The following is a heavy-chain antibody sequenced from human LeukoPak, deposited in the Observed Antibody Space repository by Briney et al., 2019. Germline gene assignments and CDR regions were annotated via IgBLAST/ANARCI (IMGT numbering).Heavy chain of an antibody. Sequence: SETLSLTCTVSGGSISNGGYYWNWPRQHPGKGLEWIGYIYSSGSTYYNPSLKSRVTISLDTPTNQFSLRLSSVTAADTAVYYCGRTDSSGYYADYWGQGTLVTVSS. CDR1: GGSISNGGYY. CDR3: GRTDSSGYYADY. V-gene: IGHV4-31*03. CDR2: IYSSGST. J-gene: IGHJ4*02. D-gene: IGHD3-22*01.